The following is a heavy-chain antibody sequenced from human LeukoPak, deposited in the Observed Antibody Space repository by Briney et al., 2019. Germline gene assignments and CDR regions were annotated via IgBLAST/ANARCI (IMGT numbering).Heavy chain of an antibody. V-gene: IGHV4-34*01. J-gene: IGHJ6*02. CDR3: ARCYDFWSGQIYYYYYGMDV. CDR2: INHSGST. Sequence: PSETLSLTCTVSGGSISSYYWSWIRQPPGKGLEWIGEINHSGSTNYNPSLKSRVTISVDTSKNQFSLKLSSVTAADTAVYYCARCYDFWSGQIYYYYYGMDVWGQGTTVTVSS. D-gene: IGHD3-3*01. CDR1: GGSISSYY.